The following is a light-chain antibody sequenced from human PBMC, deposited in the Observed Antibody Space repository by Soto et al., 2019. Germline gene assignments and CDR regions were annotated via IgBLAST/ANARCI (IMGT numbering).Light chain of an antibody. CDR2: GAS. J-gene: IGKJ5*01. CDR1: QSVSSSY. V-gene: IGKV3-20*01. Sequence: EIVLTQSPGTLSLSPGEGATLACRASQSVSSSYIAWYQQRPGQTPSLLIYGASTRATGIPDRFSGSGSGTHFTLTISSLEPGDFAVYYCQHFGGTTFTVGQGTRLESK. CDR3: QHFGGTTFT.